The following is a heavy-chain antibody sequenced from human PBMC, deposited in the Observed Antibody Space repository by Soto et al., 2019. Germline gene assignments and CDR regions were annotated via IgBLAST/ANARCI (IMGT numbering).Heavy chain of an antibody. CDR2: IFYSGST. J-gene: IGHJ4*02. CDR1: GGSISSSIYY. CDR3: ASRGYYDSSGYYAAFDY. Sequence: PSETLSLTCTVSGGSISSSIYYGGWIRQPPGKGLEWIGSIFYSGSTYYNPSLKSRVTISVDTSKNQFSLKLSSVTAADTAVYYCASRGYYDSSGYYAAFDYWGQGTLVTVSS. D-gene: IGHD3-22*01. V-gene: IGHV4-39*07.